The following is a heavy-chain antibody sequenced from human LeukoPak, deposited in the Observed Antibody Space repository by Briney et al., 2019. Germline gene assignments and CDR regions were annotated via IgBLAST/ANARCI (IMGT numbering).Heavy chain of an antibody. CDR1: GGSISSYY. CDR3: ARGGFGELPDY. Sequence: KSSETLSLTCTVSGGSISSYYWSWIRQPPGKGLEWIGYIYYSGSTNYNPSLKSRVTISVDTSKNQFSLKLSSVTAADTAVYYCARGGFGELPDYWGQGTLVTVSS. CDR2: IYYSGST. J-gene: IGHJ4*02. D-gene: IGHD3-10*01. V-gene: IGHV4-59*01.